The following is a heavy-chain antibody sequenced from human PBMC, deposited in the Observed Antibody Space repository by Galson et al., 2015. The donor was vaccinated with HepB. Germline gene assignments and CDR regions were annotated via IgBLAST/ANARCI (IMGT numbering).Heavy chain of an antibody. CDR1: GGTFSSYA. V-gene: IGHV1-69*04. J-gene: IGHJ3*02. CDR2: IIPILGIA. D-gene: IGHD1-1*01. CDR3: ARPFVQLERRPYDAFDI. Sequence: SVKVSCKASGGTFSSYAISWVRQAPGQGLEWMGRIIPILGIANYAQKFQGRVTITANKSTSTAYMELSSLRSEDTAVYYCARPFVQLERRPYDAFDIWGQGTMVTVSS.